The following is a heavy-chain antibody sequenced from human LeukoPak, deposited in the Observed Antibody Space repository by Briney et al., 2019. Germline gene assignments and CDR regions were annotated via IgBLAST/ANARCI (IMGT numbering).Heavy chain of an antibody. J-gene: IGHJ4*02. CDR3: ASSSFFAY. D-gene: IGHD6-13*01. V-gene: IGHV4-34*01. CDR1: GGSFSGYY. CDR2: INHSGST. Sequence: PSETLSLTCAVYGGSFSGYYWSWIRQPPGKGLEWIGEINHSGSTNYNPSLKSRVTISVDTSKNQFSLKLSSVTAADTAVYYCASSSFFAYWGQGTLVTVSS.